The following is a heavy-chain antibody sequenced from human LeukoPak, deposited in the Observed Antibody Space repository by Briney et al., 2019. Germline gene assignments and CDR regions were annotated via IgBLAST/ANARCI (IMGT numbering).Heavy chain of an antibody. J-gene: IGHJ6*04. CDR2: INPNSGGT. V-gene: IGHV1-2*02. Sequence: ASVKVSCKASGYTFTGYYMHWVRQAPGQGLEWMGWINPNSGGTNYAQKFQGRVTMTRDTSISTAYMELSRLRSDATAVYYCARGKAYTYGLLPVWGKGTTVTVSS. CDR1: GYTFTGYY. D-gene: IGHD5-18*01. CDR3: ARGKAYTYGLLPV.